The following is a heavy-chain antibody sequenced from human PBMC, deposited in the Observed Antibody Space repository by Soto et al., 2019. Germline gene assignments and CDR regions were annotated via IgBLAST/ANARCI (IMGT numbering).Heavy chain of an antibody. CDR1: GGSISSYY. Sequence: QVQLQESGPGLVKPSETLSLTCTVSGGSISSYYWSWIRQPPGKGLEWIGYIYYSGSTNYNPSLKSRVTISVDTYKNQFSLKLSSVTAADTAVYYCARDRAVVTPEYYYYYGMDVWGQGTTVTVSS. CDR2: IYYSGST. J-gene: IGHJ6*02. D-gene: IGHD2-15*01. V-gene: IGHV4-59*01. CDR3: ARDRAVVTPEYYYYYGMDV.